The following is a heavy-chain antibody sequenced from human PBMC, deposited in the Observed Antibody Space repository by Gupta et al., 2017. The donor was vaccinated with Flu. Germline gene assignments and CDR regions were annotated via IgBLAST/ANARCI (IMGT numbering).Heavy chain of an antibody. V-gene: IGHV1-69*02. CDR3: ARVYDSSGYAFDI. J-gene: IGHJ3*02. Sequence: QVQLVQSGAEVKKPGSSVKVSCKASGGTFSSYTISWVRQAPGQGLEWMGRIIPILGIANYAQKFQGRVTITADKSTSTAYMELSSLRSEDTAVYYCARVYDSSGYAFDIWGQGTMVTVSS. CDR2: IIPILGIA. D-gene: IGHD3-22*01. CDR1: GGTFSSYT.